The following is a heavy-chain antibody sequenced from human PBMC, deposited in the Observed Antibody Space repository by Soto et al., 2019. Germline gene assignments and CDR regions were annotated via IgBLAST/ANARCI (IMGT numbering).Heavy chain of an antibody. V-gene: IGHV1-69*01. CDR3: ARSSGYYYFDY. CDR1: GDTFSSYA. D-gene: IGHD3-22*01. CDR2: IIPIFGTA. Sequence: LVKASCKASGDTFSSYAISWVRQAPGQGLEWMGGIIPIFGTANYAQKFQGRVTITADESTSTAYMELSSLRSEDTAVYYCARSSGYYYFDYWGQGTLVTVSS. J-gene: IGHJ4*02.